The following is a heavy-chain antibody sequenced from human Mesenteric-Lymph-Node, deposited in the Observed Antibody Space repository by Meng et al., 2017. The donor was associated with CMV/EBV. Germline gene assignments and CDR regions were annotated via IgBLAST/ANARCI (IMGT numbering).Heavy chain of an antibody. CDR3: ARTEPGFGISSRCSDTKFTHYYYYYGMDV. J-gene: IGHJ6*02. CDR1: GFTFSSYW. Sequence: GESLKISCAASGFTFSSYWMNWVRQAPGKGLEWVSSISSSSTYIYYADSVKGRFTISRDNAKNSLYLQMNTLRAEDTAVYYCARTEPGFGISSRCSDTKFTHYYYYYGMDVWGQGTTVTVSS. CDR2: ISSSSTYI. V-gene: IGHV3-21*01. D-gene: IGHD3-3*02.